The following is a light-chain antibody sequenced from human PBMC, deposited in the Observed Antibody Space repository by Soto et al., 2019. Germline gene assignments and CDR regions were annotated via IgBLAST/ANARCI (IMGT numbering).Light chain of an antibody. V-gene: IGLV2-14*01. J-gene: IGLJ2*01. CDR2: EVS. CDR1: SSDVGGWPH. Sequence: QSVLTQPASVSASPGQSITISCAGTSSDVGGWPHVSWYQQHPGKAPKLVIYEVSNRPSGVSSRFSGSKSGSTASLTISGLQAEDEADYYCSSYTSSSTPVFGGGTKLTVL. CDR3: SSYTSSSTPV.